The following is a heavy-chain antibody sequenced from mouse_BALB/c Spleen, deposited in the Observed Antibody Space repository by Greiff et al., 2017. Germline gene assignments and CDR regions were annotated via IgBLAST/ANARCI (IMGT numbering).Heavy chain of an antibody. CDR1: GFTFSSYA. CDR2: ISSGGST. CDR3: ARGGNTTGY. D-gene: IGHD2-14*01. V-gene: IGHV5-6-5*01. Sequence: EVKLMESGGGLVKPGGSLKLSCAASGFTFSSYAMSWVRQTPEKRLEWVASISSGGSTYYPDSVKGRFTISRDNARNILYLQMSSLRSEDTAMYYCARGGNTTGYWGQGTTLTVSS. J-gene: IGHJ2*01.